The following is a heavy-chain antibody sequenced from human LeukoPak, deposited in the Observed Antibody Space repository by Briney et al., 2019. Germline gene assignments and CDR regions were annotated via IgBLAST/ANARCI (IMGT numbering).Heavy chain of an antibody. J-gene: IGHJ3*01. Sequence: PGGSLRLSCAASGFSFSTYWMSWVRQAPGKGLEWVADIKEDGSTKYYVDSMKGRFTISRDNAKNSLYLQMNSLRAEDTAVYYCARDSTLYCSDDTCHWGFDLWGQGTVVTVSS. V-gene: IGHV3-7*01. D-gene: IGHD2-15*01. CDR1: GFSFSTYW. CDR2: IKEDGSTK. CDR3: ARDSTLYCSDDTCHWGFDL.